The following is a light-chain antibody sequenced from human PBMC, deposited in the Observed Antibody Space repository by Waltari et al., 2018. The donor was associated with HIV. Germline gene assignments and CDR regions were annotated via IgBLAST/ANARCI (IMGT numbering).Light chain of an antibody. V-gene: IGLV2-8*01. Sequence: PSASGSPGQSVTISCTGSDSDIGSYNSVSWYQQHPGKAPKLMIYEVNNRPSGVPDRFSGAKSGSVASLTVSGLQADDEADYYCSSYAGRDIRVVFGGGTKLTVL. CDR2: EVN. CDR1: DSDIGSYNS. J-gene: IGLJ2*01. CDR3: SSYAGRDIRVV.